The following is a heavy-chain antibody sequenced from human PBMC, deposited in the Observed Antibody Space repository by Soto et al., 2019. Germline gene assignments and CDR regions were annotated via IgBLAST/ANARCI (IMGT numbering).Heavy chain of an antibody. CDR1: GGTFSSYA. D-gene: IGHD2-2*01. CDR3: ARTAIVLVPAAVWYFDL. V-gene: IGHV1-69*12. J-gene: IGHJ2*01. CDR2: IIPIFGTA. Sequence: QVQLVQSGAEVKKPGSSVKVSCKASGGTFSSYAISWVRQAPGQGLEWMGGIIPIFGTANYAQKFQGRVTITAXXSXSXXYMELSSLRSEDTAVYYCARTAIVLVPAAVWYFDLWGRGTLVTVSS.